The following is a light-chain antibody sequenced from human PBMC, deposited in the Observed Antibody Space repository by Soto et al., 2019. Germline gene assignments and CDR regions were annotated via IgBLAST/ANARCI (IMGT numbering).Light chain of an antibody. CDR3: QQSHITPFT. CDR2: AAS. CDR1: QSISNY. V-gene: IGKV1-39*01. J-gene: IGKJ3*01. Sequence: DIQMTQSPSSLSASVGDRVTITCRASQSISNYLNWYQPKPGKAPKLLIYAASSSQSEVPSRFSGSGSGTDFTLTISSLQPEDIATYYCQQSHITPFTFGPGTKVDIK.